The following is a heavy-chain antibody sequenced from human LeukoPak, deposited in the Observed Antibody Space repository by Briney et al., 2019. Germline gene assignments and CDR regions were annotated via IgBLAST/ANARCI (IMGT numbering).Heavy chain of an antibody. V-gene: IGHV3-7*01. Sequence: GGSLRLSWAVSGFTFTSYWMSWVRQAPGKGLEWVANINKDGSDKYYVDSVKGRFTISGDNAKNALYLQMSSLRAEDTAVYYCARDRNDPWHSSSWHYGMDVWGQETTVIVSS. D-gene: IGHD6-13*01. CDR2: INKDGSDK. CDR3: ARDRNDPWHSSSWHYGMDV. J-gene: IGHJ6*02. CDR1: GFTFTSYW.